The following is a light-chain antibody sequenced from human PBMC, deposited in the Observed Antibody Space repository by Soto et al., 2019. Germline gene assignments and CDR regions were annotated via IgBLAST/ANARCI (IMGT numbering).Light chain of an antibody. V-gene: IGKV3-20*01. CDR2: ATA. Sequence: EIVMTPSPATMSVSPGERAPLSCRASQSVGCDLAWYQQKPGQAPKLLIYATASRATGIPDWFSGSGSGTDFTLTISRLEPEDFALYYCQQYGNSPLTFGGGTKVDIK. J-gene: IGKJ4*01. CDR1: QSVGCD. CDR3: QQYGNSPLT.